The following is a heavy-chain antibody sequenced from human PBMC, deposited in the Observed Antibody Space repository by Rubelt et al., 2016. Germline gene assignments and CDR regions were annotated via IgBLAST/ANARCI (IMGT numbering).Heavy chain of an antibody. CDR1: GGSISSGGYY. CDR3: ASLTLGTIQKNWYFDL. CDR2: IYYSGST. J-gene: IGHJ2*01. Sequence: QVQLQESGPGLVKPSQTLSLTCTVSGGSISSGGYYWSWIRQHPGKGLEWIGYIYYSGSTYYNPSLKIRVTISVDTSTNQFSLKLSSVTAADTAVYYCASLTLGTIQKNWYFDLWGRGTLVTVSS. V-gene: IGHV4-31*03. D-gene: IGHD7-27*01.